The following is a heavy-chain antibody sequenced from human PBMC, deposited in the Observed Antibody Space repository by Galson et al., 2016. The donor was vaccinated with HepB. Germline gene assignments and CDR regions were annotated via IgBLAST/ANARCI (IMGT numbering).Heavy chain of an antibody. J-gene: IGHJ4*02. CDR2: INAGNGNT. D-gene: IGHD2-8*02. Sequence: SVKVSCKASGYTFTSHAMHWVRQAPGQRLEWMGWINAGNGNTKYSQKFQGRVTITGDTSASTVYLELSSLSSEDTAVYYCARGDIVLVVYATPFDYWGQGSLVIVSS. V-gene: IGHV1-3*01. CDR1: GYTFTSHA. CDR3: ARGDIVLVVYATPFDY.